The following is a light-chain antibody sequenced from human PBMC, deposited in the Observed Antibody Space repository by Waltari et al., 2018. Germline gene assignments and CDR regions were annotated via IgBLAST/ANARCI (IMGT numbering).Light chain of an antibody. Sequence: IQLTQSPSSLSASVGDRVTITCRASQGINDFLAWYQQKPGKAPKLLIYAASTLQSGVPSRFSGSGSGTEFTLTISSLQPEDFATYYCQLLNSSQWTFGQGTKVEIK. CDR1: QGINDF. V-gene: IGKV1-9*01. CDR2: AAS. CDR3: QLLNSSQWT. J-gene: IGKJ1*01.